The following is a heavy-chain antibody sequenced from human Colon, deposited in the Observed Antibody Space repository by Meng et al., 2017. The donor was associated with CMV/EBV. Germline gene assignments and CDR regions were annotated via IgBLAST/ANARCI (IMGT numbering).Heavy chain of an antibody. J-gene: IGHJ3*02. V-gene: IGHV3-21*01. Sequence: GGSLRLSRAASGFTFSSYSMNWVRQAPGKGLEWVSSISSSSSYIYYAGSVKGRFTISRDNAKNSLYLQMNSLRAEDTAVYYCAPLGVYYDFWSAMLPDAFDIWGQGTMVTVSS. CDR2: ISSSSSYI. CDR1: GFTFSSYS. CDR3: APLGVYYDFWSAMLPDAFDI. D-gene: IGHD3-3*01.